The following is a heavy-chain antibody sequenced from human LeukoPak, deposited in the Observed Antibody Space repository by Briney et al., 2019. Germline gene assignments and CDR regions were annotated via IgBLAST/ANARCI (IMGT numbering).Heavy chain of an antibody. V-gene: IGHV3-9*01. D-gene: IGHD6-13*01. CDR2: ISWNSGSI. CDR3: AKYSSSWYGFDY. J-gene: IGHJ4*02. CDR1: GFTFDDYA. Sequence: GRSLRLSCAASGFTFDDYAMHWVRQAPGKGLEWVSGISWNSGSIGYADSVKGRFIISRDNAKNSLYLQMNSLRAEDTALYYCAKYSSSWYGFDYWGQGTLVTVSS.